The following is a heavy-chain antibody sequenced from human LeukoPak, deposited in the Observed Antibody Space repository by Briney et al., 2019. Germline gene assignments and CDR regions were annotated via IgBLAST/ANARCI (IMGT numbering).Heavy chain of an antibody. J-gene: IGHJ4*02. D-gene: IGHD3-3*01. Sequence: GGSLRLSCAASGFTFDDYGMSWVRQAPGKGLEWVSGINWNGGSTGYADSVEGRFTISRDNAKNSLYLQMNSLRAEDTALYHCARGGYDFWSGYLPIWGQGTLVTVSS. CDR1: GFTFDDYG. CDR2: INWNGGST. CDR3: ARGGYDFWSGYLPI. V-gene: IGHV3-20*01.